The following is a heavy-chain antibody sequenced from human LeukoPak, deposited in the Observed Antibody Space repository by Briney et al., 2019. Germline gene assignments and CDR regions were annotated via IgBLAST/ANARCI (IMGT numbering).Heavy chain of an antibody. D-gene: IGHD3-22*01. J-gene: IGHJ6*02. CDR3: ANFLPMTTYYYGMDV. V-gene: IGHV3-23*01. CDR2: ISGSGDST. Sequence: PGGSLRLSCAASGFTFSSYAMSWVRQAPGKGLEWVSTISGSGDSTYYADSVKGRFTISRDNSKNTLYLQMNSLRAEDTAVYYCANFLPMTTYYYGMDVWGQGTTVTVSS. CDR1: GFTFSSYA.